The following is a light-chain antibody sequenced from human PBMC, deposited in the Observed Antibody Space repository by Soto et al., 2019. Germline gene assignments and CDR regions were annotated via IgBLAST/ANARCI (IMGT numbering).Light chain of an antibody. Sequence: DIVMTQSPLSLPVTPVEPASISCRSSQSPLHSDGYNSLDWYLQKPGQSPQLLIYLGSNRASGVHDRFSGSGSGTDFTLKISRVEAEDVGVYYYMQALQTPRTFGQGTKVEIK. CDR2: LGS. J-gene: IGKJ1*01. CDR3: MQALQTPRT. V-gene: IGKV2-28*01. CDR1: QSPLHSDGYNS.